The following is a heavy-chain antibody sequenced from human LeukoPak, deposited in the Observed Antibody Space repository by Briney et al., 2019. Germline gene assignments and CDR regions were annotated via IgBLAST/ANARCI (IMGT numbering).Heavy chain of an antibody. J-gene: IGHJ4*02. CDR3: ARQLIYGDYEVDY. D-gene: IGHD4-17*01. CDR2: INPNSGGT. V-gene: IGHV1-2*02. Sequence: ASVKVSCKASGYTFTGYYIHWVRQAPGQGLEWMGWINPNSGGTNYAQKFQGRVTMTRDTSISTAYMELSRLRSDDTAVYYCARQLIYGDYEVDYWGQGTLVTVSS. CDR1: GYTFTGYY.